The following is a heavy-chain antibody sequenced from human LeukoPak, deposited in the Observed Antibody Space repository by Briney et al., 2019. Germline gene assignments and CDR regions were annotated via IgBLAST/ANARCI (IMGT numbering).Heavy chain of an antibody. CDR1: GGSISSYY. J-gene: IGHJ1*01. CDR2: IYYSGNT. D-gene: IGHD1-26*01. V-gene: IGHV4-59*08. Sequence: PSETLSLTCTVSGGSISSYYWSWIRQPPGKGLEWIGYIYYSGNTNYNPSLKSRVTISVDTSKNQFSLKLSSVTAADTAVYYCARCEVGATYFQHWGQGTLVTVSS. CDR3: ARCEVGATYFQH.